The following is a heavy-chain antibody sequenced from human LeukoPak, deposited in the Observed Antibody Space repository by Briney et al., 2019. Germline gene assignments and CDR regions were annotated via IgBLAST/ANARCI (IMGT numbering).Heavy chain of an antibody. CDR2: IYTSGST. CDR1: GGSISSGSYY. CDR3: ARGGVDGIAVAGTGDLSPYYFDY. J-gene: IGHJ4*02. V-gene: IGHV4-61*02. Sequence: PSQTLSLTCTVSGGSISSGSYYWSWIRRPAGKGLEWIGRIYTSGSTNYNPSLKSRVTISVDTSKNQFSLKLSSVTAADTAVYYCARGGVDGIAVAGTGDLSPYYFDYWGQGTLVTVSS. D-gene: IGHD6-19*01.